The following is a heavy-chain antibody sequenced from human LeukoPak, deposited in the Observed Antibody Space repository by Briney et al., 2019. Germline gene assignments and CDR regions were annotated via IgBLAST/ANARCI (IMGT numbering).Heavy chain of an antibody. CDR1: GGSISSGVYY. D-gene: IGHD5-24*01. CDR3: ARGVRWLQLSYFDY. J-gene: IGHJ4*02. Sequence: SQTLSLTCPVSGGSISSGVYYWSWIRQPPGKGLEWIGYIYYSGSTYYIPSLKSRVTISVDTSKNQFSLKLSSVTAADTAVYYCARGVRWLQLSYFDYWGQGTLVTVSS. CDR2: IYYSGST. V-gene: IGHV4-31*03.